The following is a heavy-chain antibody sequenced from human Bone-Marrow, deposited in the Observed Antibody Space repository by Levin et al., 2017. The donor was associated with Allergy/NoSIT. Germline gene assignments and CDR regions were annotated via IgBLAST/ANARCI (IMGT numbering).Heavy chain of an antibody. J-gene: IGHJ2*01. V-gene: IGHV3-21*01. Sequence: GGSLRLSCAASGFPFSDYTVNWVRQAPGRGLEWISSISTSGSFKNYAASVRGRFTISRDNAKNSLYLQMDSLRAEDTAVYYCARDYYDFLTGYYEYWYFDLWGRGTQVTVSS. CDR1: GFPFSDYT. CDR3: ARDYYDFLTGYYEYWYFDL. CDR2: ISTSGSFK. D-gene: IGHD3-9*01.